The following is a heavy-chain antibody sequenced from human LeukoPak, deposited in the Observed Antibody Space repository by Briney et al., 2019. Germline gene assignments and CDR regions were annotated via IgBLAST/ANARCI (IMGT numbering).Heavy chain of an antibody. D-gene: IGHD2-21*02. CDR3: AKAVDDYFFDY. Sequence: GGSLRLSCAASGFTFNTYAMSWVRQAPGKGLEWVSGIGGSGSSTYYAESVKGRFTISRDNSKNTLYLQMNSLRAEDTAAYYCAKAVDDYFFDYWGQGTLVTVSS. CDR1: GFTFNTYA. V-gene: IGHV3-23*01. J-gene: IGHJ4*02. CDR2: IGGSGSST.